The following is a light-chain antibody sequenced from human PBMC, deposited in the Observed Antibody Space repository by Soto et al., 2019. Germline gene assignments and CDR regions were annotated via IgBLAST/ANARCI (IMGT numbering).Light chain of an antibody. CDR3: QQSYSSPPT. CDR1: QGISSY. CDR2: AAS. V-gene: IGKV1-9*01. Sequence: DIQLTQSPSFLSASVGDRVTITCRASQGISSYLAWYQQKPGKAPKLLIYAASSLQSGVPSRFSGSGSGTEFTLTISSLQPDDFATYYCQQSYSSPPTFGQGTKVDI. J-gene: IGKJ1*01.